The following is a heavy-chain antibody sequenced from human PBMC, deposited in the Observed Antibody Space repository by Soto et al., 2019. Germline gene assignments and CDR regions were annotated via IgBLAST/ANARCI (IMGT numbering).Heavy chain of an antibody. CDR2: MNPNSGNS. J-gene: IGHJ5*02. V-gene: IGHV1-8*01. CDR1: GSSLTSCD. CDR3: ARGQAYHDGTGSHHA. Sequence: ASLKLSFKPAGSSLTSCDINWVRQAPGQGFEWRGWMNPNSGNSGSAQKFQGRVTMTRNTYINTAYMELSSLRSEDTAVYYCARGQAYHDGTGSHHAWGK. D-gene: IGHD1-7*01.